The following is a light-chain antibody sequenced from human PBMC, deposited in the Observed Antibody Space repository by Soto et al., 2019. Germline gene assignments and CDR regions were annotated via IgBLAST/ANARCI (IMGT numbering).Light chain of an antibody. CDR2: GAS. CDR1: QSVSSN. Sequence: EIVITQSPSTLSVSPGERATLSSRASQSVSSNLAWYQQKPGQAARLLIYGASTRATGIPARFSGSGSGTEFTLTISSLQSEDSAVYYCQQYNNWPPWTFGQGTKVDSK. V-gene: IGKV3-15*01. J-gene: IGKJ1*01. CDR3: QQYNNWPPWT.